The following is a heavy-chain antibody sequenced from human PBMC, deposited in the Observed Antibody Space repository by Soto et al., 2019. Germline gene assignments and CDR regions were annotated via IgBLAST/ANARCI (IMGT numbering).Heavy chain of an antibody. CDR2: IWYDGSNK. CDR3: ARGPTAAENYGMDV. V-gene: IGHV3-33*01. D-gene: IGHD6-25*01. J-gene: IGHJ6*02. Sequence: EPGKGMEWVAVIWYDGSNKYYADSAKGRFTISRDNSKTTLYLQMNSLRAEDTALYYCARGPTAAENYGMDVSAQAPIATDPS.